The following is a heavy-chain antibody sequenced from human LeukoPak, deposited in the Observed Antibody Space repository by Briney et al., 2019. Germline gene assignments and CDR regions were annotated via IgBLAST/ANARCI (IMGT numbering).Heavy chain of an antibody. V-gene: IGHV3-30*04. CDR1: GFTFSSYA. J-gene: IGHJ3*02. Sequence: GGSLRLSCAASGFTFSSYAIHWVRQAPGKGLEWVAVISFDGTDAFYADSVKGRFTISRDNSKNTLYLQMNSLRAEDTAVYYCAILPRYRDAFDIWGQGTMVTVSS. CDR2: ISFDGTDA. D-gene: IGHD1-26*01. CDR3: AILPRYRDAFDI.